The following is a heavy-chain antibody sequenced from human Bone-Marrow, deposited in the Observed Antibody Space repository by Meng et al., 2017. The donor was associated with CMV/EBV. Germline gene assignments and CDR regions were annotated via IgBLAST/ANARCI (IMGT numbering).Heavy chain of an antibody. CDR2: IYSGGRT. Sequence: GGSLRLSCAASGFTVSSNYMSWVRQAPGKGLEWVSVIYSGGRTYYADSVKGRFTISRDNSKNTLYLQMNSLRAEDTAVYYCARLIAALKRSMDVWGQGTTVTVSS. J-gene: IGHJ6*02. CDR3: ARLIAALKRSMDV. V-gene: IGHV3-53*01. CDR1: GFTVSSNY. D-gene: IGHD6-6*01.